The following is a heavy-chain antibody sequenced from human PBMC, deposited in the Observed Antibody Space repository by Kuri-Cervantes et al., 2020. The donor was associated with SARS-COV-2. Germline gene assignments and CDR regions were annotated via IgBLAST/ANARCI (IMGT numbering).Heavy chain of an antibody. CDR2: ISWNSGSI. CDR1: GFTFDDYA. CDR3: ARVTTVTEGY. J-gene: IGHJ4*02. Sequence: SLKISCAASGFTFDDYAVHWVRQAPGKGLEWVSGISWNSGSIGYADSVKGRFTISRDNAKNSLYLQMNSLRAEDTALYYCARVTTVTEGYWGQGTLVTVSS. D-gene: IGHD4-11*01. V-gene: IGHV3-9*01.